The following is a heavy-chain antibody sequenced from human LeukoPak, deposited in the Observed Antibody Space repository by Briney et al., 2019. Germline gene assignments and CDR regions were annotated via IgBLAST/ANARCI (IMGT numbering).Heavy chain of an antibody. D-gene: IGHD1-26*01. J-gene: IGHJ4*02. CDR3: ARDLVSGAPDYFDS. CDR1: GFTFISYD. V-gene: IGHV3-30-3*01. CDR2: MSSDGSIK. Sequence: GGSLRLSCAASGFTFISYDIHWVRQAPGKGLQWVAVMSSDGSIKIYTDSVKGRFTISRDNYKNTLYLEMNSLRVDDTAVYYCARDLVSGAPDYFDSWGQGTLVTVSS.